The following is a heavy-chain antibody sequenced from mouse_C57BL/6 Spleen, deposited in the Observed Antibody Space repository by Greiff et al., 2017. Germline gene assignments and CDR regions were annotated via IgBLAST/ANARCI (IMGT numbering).Heavy chain of an antibody. J-gene: IGHJ4*01. Sequence: VQLQQPGAELVRPGSSVKLSCKASGYTFTSYWMDWVKQRPGQGLEWIGNIYPSDSATHYNQKFKDKATLTADKSSSTAYMQLSSLTYEDSAVYYCARRGDLLYYAMDYWGQGTSVTVSS. V-gene: IGHV1-61*01. D-gene: IGHD2-1*01. CDR1: GYTFTSYW. CDR3: ARRGDLLYYAMDY. CDR2: IYPSDSAT.